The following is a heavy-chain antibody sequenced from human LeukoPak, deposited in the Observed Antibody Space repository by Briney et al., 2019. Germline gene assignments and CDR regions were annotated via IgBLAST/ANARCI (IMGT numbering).Heavy chain of an antibody. Sequence: PSETLSLTCTVSGGSISSSSYYWGWIRQPPGKGLEWIGSIYYSGSTYYNPSLKSRVTISVDTSKNQFSLKLASVTAADTAIYYCAKGAGGFSYYNWFDPWGQGTLVTVSS. CDR1: GGSISSSSYY. J-gene: IGHJ5*02. V-gene: IGHV4-39*07. CDR2: IYYSGST. CDR3: AKGAGGFSYYNWFDP. D-gene: IGHD5-18*01.